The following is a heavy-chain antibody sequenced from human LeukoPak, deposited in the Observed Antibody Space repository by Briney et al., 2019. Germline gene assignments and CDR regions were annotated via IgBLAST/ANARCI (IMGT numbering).Heavy chain of an antibody. V-gene: IGHV3-23*01. D-gene: IGHD6-13*01. Sequence: GGSLRLSCAASGFTFSSYAMSWVRQAPGKGLEWVSAISGSGGSTYYADSVKGRFTISRDNSKNTLYLQMNSLRAEDTAVYYCAKIVPPWGSSSLAPRGSYYFDYWGQGTLVTVSS. J-gene: IGHJ4*02. CDR2: ISGSGGST. CDR3: AKIVPPWGSSSLAPRGSYYFDY. CDR1: GFTFSSYA.